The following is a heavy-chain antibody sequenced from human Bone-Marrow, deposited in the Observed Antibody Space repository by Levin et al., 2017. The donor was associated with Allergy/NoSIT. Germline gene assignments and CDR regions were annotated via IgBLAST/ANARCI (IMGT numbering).Heavy chain of an antibody. CDR3: ARDMSTDYFDY. CDR1: GFTFSSCS. CDR2: VSSSSSII. Sequence: GESLKISCAASGFTFSSCSMNWVRQAPGKGLEWISYVSSSSSIIYYADSVKGRFTISRDNAKNLLFLQMNSLRDEDTAVYYWARDMSTDYFDYWGQGTLVTVSS. J-gene: IGHJ4*02. V-gene: IGHV3-48*02. D-gene: IGHD3-10*02.